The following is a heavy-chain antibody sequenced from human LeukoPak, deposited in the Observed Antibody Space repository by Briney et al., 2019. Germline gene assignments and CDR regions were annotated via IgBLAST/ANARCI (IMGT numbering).Heavy chain of an antibody. CDR3: ARGTRGSDAFDI. Sequence: SETLSLTCTVSGGSISSYYWSWIRQPPGKGLEWIGYIYYSGSTNYNPSLKSRVTISVDTSKNQFSLKLSSVTAADTAVYYCARGTRGSDAFDIWGQGTMVTVSS. CDR2: IYYSGST. J-gene: IGHJ3*02. CDR1: GGSISSYY. D-gene: IGHD3-10*01. V-gene: IGHV4-59*12.